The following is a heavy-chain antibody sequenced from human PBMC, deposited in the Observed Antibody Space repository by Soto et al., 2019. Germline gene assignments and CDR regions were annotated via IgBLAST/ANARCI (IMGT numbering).Heavy chain of an antibody. CDR3: ARGTYYDYIWGSPPPDY. D-gene: IGHD3-16*01. Sequence: SETLSLTCTVSGGSISSGGYYWSWIRQHPGKGLEWIGYIYYSGSTYYNPSLKSRVTISVDTAKNQFSLKLSSVTAADTAVYYCARGTYYDYIWGSPPPDYWGQGTLVTVSS. CDR2: IYYSGST. CDR1: GGSISSGGYY. V-gene: IGHV4-31*03. J-gene: IGHJ4*02.